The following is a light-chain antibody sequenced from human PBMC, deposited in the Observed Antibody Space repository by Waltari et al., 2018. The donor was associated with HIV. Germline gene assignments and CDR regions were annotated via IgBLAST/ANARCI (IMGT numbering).Light chain of an antibody. V-gene: IGLV1-40*01. CDR3: QSYDRSLTSWV. CDR1: SSHIGAGYD. CDR2: RNS. Sequence: QSVLTQPPSVSGAPGQRVTISCTWSSSHIGAGYDVHWYQQLPGTAPKLLIYRNSHRPTGVPDRFSGSNSGTSASLAITGLQTEDETVYYCQSYDRSLTSWVFGGVTKLTVL. J-gene: IGLJ3*02.